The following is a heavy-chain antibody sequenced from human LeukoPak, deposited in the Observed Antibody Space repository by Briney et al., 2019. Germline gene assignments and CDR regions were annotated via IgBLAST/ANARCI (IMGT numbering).Heavy chain of an antibody. Sequence: SETLSLTCTVSGGSISSYYWSWIRQPPGKGLEWIGYIYYSGSTYYNPSLKSRVTISVDTSKNQFSLKLSSVTAADTAVYYCARTPGITIFGVVYYYGMDVWGQGTTVTVSS. V-gene: IGHV4-59*06. J-gene: IGHJ6*02. CDR2: IYYSGST. D-gene: IGHD3-3*01. CDR3: ARTPGITIFGVVYYYGMDV. CDR1: GGSISSYY.